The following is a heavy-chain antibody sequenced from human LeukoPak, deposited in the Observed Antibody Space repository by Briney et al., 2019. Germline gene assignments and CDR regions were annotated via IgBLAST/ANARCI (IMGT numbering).Heavy chain of an antibody. CDR3: ARGSLLGYYGSGSPYYYYYGMDV. CDR2: IWYDGSNK. CDR1: GFTFSSYG. Sequence: PGGSLRLSCAASGFTFSSYGMHWVRQAPGKGLEWVAVIWYDGSNKYYADSVKGRFTISRDNSKNTLYLQMNSLRAEDTAVYYCARGSLLGYYGSGSPYYYYYGMDVWGRGTTVTVSS. D-gene: IGHD3-10*01. V-gene: IGHV3-33*01. J-gene: IGHJ6*02.